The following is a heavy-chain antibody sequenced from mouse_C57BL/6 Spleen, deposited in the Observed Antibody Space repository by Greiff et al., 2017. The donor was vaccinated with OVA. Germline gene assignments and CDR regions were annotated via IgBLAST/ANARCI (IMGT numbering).Heavy chain of an antibody. V-gene: IGHV1-59*01. CDR3: AKRVYYDYDWFAY. J-gene: IGHJ3*01. D-gene: IGHD2-4*01. CDR1: GYTFTSYW. CDR2: IDPSDSYT. Sequence: VQLQQPGAELVRPGTSVKLSCKASGYTFTSYWMHWVKQRPGQGLEWIGVIDPSDSYTNYNQKFKGKATLTVDTSSSTAYMQLSSLTSEDSAVYYCAKRVYYDYDWFAYWGQGTLVTVSA.